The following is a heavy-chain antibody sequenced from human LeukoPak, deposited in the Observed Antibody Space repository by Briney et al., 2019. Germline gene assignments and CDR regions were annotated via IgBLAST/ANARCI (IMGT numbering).Heavy chain of an antibody. J-gene: IGHJ5*02. V-gene: IGHV1-8*01. Sequence: ASVKVSCKASGYTFTSYDINWVRQATGQGLEWMGWMNPNSGSTGYAQKFQGRVTMTRNTSISTAYMELSSLRSEDTAVYYCARSELRQTRWYYYDSSGPNWFDPWGQGTLVTVSS. CDR3: ARSELRQTRWYYYDSSGPNWFDP. CDR1: GYTFTSYD. D-gene: IGHD3-22*01. CDR2: MNPNSGST.